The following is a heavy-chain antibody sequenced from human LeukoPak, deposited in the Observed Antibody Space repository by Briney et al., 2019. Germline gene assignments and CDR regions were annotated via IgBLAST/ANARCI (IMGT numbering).Heavy chain of an antibody. V-gene: IGHV3-21*01. Sequence: GGSLRLSCAASGFTFSSYSMNWVRQAPGKGLEGVSSISSSSSYIYYADSVKGRFTISRDNAKNSLYLQMNNLRAEDTAVYYCARDEYYYDSSLYFQHWGQGTLVTVSS. CDR3: ARDEYYYDSSLYFQH. CDR2: ISSSSSYI. CDR1: GFTFSSYS. D-gene: IGHD3-22*01. J-gene: IGHJ1*01.